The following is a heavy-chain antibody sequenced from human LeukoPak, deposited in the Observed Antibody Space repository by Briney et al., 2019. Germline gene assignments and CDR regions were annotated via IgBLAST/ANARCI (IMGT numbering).Heavy chain of an antibody. V-gene: IGHV3-23*01. CDR2: ISGSGGST. J-gene: IGHJ4*02. CDR3: AKLGSSGYYYGLVDY. CDR1: EFTFNNYW. Sequence: PGGSLRLSCAASEFTFNNYWMHWVRKAPGKGLVWVSAISGSGGSTYYADSVKGRFTISRDNSKNTLYLQMNSLRAEDTAVYYCAKLGSSGYYYGLVDYWGQGTLVTVSS. D-gene: IGHD3-22*01.